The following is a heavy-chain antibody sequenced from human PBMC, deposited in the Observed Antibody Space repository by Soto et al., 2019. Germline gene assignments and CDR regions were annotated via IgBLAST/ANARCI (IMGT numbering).Heavy chain of an antibody. CDR2: MSYDGSNK. CDR1: GFTFSSYA. J-gene: IGHJ4*02. D-gene: IGHD6-19*01. CDR3: ARDKSPYSSAWHNRHFYY. Sequence: QVQLVESGGGVVQPGRSLRLSCAASGFTFSSYAMHWVRQAPGKGLEWVAVMSYDGSNKYYADSVKGRFTTSRDKAKNTLYPQMTSLRAEDTAVYYCARDKSPYSSAWHNRHFYYCGQVTLFTVSS. V-gene: IGHV3-30-3*01.